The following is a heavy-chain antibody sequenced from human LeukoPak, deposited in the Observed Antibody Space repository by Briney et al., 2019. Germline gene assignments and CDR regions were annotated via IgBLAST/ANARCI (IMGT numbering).Heavy chain of an antibody. CDR3: AKDPTGYYYDSSGYYPNDY. Sequence: GGSLRLSCAASGFTFSTYGMHWVRQAPGKGLEWGAFIRYDGSNKYYADSVKGRFTISRDNSKNTLYLQMNSLRAEDTAVYYCAKDPTGYYYDSSGYYPNDYWGQGTLVTVSS. V-gene: IGHV3-30*02. CDR2: IRYDGSNK. D-gene: IGHD3-22*01. CDR1: GFTFSTYG. J-gene: IGHJ4*02.